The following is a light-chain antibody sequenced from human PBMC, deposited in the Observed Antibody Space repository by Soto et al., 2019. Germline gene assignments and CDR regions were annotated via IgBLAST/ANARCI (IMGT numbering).Light chain of an antibody. CDR1: SSDVDDYNY. V-gene: IGLV2-11*01. CDR2: DVT. J-gene: IGLJ2*01. Sequence: QSALTQPRSVSGSPGQSVTISCTGTSSDVDDYNYVSWYQQHPDTAPKLMIYDVTKRPSGVPDRFSGSKSGNTASLTISGLQAEDEADYYCCSYAGGYVFEVIFGGGTKVTVL. CDR3: CSYAGGYVFEVI.